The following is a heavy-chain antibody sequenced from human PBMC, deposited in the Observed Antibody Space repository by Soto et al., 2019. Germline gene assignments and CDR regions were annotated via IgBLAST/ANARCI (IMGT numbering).Heavy chain of an antibody. CDR3: VHRCVSTACPIRWLDP. V-gene: IGHV2-5*02. D-gene: IGHD2-2*01. CDR2: IYWDDDK. CDR1: GFSFTTSGVS. J-gene: IGHJ5*02. Sequence: QITLKESGPTLVKPTQTLTLTCSFSGFSFTTSGVSVTWIRQPPGKALEWLAVIYWDDDKRYSPTLKTRLTITKDTAKNQVVLTLTNVDPVDTATYYCVHRCVSTACPIRWLDPWGQGTRVTVSS.